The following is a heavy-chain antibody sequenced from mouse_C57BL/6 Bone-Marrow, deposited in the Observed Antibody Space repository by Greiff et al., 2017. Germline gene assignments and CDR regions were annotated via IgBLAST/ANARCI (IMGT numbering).Heavy chain of an antibody. Sequence: EVQRVESGGGLVKPGGSLKLSCAASGFTFSSYAMSWVRQTPEKRLEWVATISDGGSYTYYPDNVKGRFTISRDNAKNNLYLQMSHLKSEDTAMYYCARAYITTVVGAYWGQGTLVTVSA. J-gene: IGHJ3*01. V-gene: IGHV5-4*01. CDR1: GFTFSSYA. CDR3: ARAYITTVVGAY. D-gene: IGHD1-1*01. CDR2: ISDGGSYT.